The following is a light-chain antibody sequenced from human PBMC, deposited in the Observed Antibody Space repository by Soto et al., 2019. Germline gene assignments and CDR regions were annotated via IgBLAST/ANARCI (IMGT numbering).Light chain of an antibody. V-gene: IGKV3-11*01. J-gene: IGKJ5*01. Sequence: EIVVTQSPATLSLSPGERATLSCRTSQSVSSYFAWYQQKPGRAPRLLIYDVSSRATGIPARFIGSGSGTDFTLTISSLEPEDFAVYYCQQRSNWPITFGQGTRLEIK. CDR3: QQRSNWPIT. CDR2: DVS. CDR1: QSVSSY.